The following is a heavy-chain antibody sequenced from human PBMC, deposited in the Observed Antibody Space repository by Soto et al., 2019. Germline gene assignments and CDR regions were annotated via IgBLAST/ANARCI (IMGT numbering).Heavy chain of an antibody. CDR1: GGSISSYY. CDR3: AREAGYCSGGSCYRDFDY. J-gene: IGHJ4*02. V-gene: IGHV4-59*01. CDR2: IYYSGST. D-gene: IGHD2-15*01. Sequence: PSETLSLTCTVSGGSISSYYWSWIRQPPGKGLEWIGYIYYSGSTNYNPSLKSRVTISVDTSKNQFSLKLSSVTAADTAVYYCAREAGYCSGGSCYRDFDYWGQGTLVTVSS.